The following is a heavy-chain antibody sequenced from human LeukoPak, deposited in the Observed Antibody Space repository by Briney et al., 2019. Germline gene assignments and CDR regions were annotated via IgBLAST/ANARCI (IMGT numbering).Heavy chain of an antibody. Sequence: SETLSLTCTVSGGSISSGDYYWGWIRQPPGKCLEWIGYIYYSGSTYYNPSLKSRVTISVDTSKNQFSLKLSSVPAADTALYYCARHQYYGSVLNWFDPWGQGTLVTVSS. J-gene: IGHJ5*02. CDR3: ARHQYYGSVLNWFDP. CDR2: IYYSGST. CDR1: GGSISSGDYY. D-gene: IGHD3-10*01. V-gene: IGHV4-30-4*01.